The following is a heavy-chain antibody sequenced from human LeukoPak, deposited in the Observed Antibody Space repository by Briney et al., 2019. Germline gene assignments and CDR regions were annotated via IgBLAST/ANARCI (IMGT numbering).Heavy chain of an antibody. CDR1: GFIFSSYA. J-gene: IGHJ4*02. D-gene: IGHD6-19*01. Sequence: GGSLRLSCAAPGFIFSSYAMSWVRQAPGKGLEWVSGISGSGGSTYYADSVKGRFTVTRDNSKNTLYLQMNSLRAEDTAVYYCAKDGYSSGWTFDYWGQGTLVTVSS. CDR3: AKDGYSSGWTFDY. CDR2: ISGSGGST. V-gene: IGHV3-23*01.